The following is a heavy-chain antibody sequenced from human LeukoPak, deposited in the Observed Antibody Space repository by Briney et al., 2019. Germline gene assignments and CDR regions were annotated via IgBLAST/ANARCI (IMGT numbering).Heavy chain of an antibody. Sequence: PGGSLRLSCAASGFTFRSYWISWVRQAPGKGLEWVANINQGGSVKYYVDSVKGRFTISRDDAKNSLYVQMNSLRDGDTAVYYCARVGYSGWNLEYWGQGTLVTVSS. V-gene: IGHV3-7*01. CDR2: INQGGSVK. J-gene: IGHJ4*02. CDR1: GFTFRSYW. D-gene: IGHD5-12*01. CDR3: ARVGYSGWNLEY.